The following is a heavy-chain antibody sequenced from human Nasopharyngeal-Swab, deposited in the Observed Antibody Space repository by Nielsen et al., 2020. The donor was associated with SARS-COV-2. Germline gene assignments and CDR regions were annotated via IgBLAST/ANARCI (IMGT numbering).Heavy chain of an antibody. J-gene: IGHJ4*02. D-gene: IGHD3-16*02. CDR2: ISGSGGST. Sequence: GGSLRLSCAASGFTFSSYAMSWVRQAPGKGLEWVSAISGSGGSTYYADSVKGRFTISRDNSKNTLYLQMNSLRAEDTAVYYCAKDRYDYVWGSYQGFDYWGQGTLVTASS. CDR1: GFTFSSYA. CDR3: AKDRYDYVWGSYQGFDY. V-gene: IGHV3-23*01.